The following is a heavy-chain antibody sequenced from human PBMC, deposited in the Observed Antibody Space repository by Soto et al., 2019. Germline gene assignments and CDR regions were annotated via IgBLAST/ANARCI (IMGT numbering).Heavy chain of an antibody. Sequence: PVGSLRLSCAASGFTFSSYAMSWVRQAPGKGLEWVSAISGSGGSTYYADSVKGRFTISRDNSKNTLYLQMNSLRAEDTAVYYCAKGNLPGAYYYYGMDVWGQGTTVTVSS. V-gene: IGHV3-23*01. CDR2: ISGSGGST. CDR1: GFTFSSYA. D-gene: IGHD7-27*01. CDR3: AKGNLPGAYYYYGMDV. J-gene: IGHJ6*02.